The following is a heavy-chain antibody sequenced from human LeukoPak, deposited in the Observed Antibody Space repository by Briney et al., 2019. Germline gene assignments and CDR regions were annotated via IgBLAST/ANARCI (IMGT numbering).Heavy chain of an antibody. J-gene: IGHJ3*02. CDR2: IYHSGST. V-gene: IGHV4-30-2*01. Sequence: PSQTLSLTCAVSGVSISSGGYSWSWIRQPPGKGLEWIGYIYHSGSTYYNPSLKSRVTISVDRSKNQFSLKLSSVTAADTAVYYRARADMDYGDYVHAFDIWGQGTMVTVSS. CDR1: GVSISSGGYS. CDR3: ARADMDYGDYVHAFDI. D-gene: IGHD4-17*01.